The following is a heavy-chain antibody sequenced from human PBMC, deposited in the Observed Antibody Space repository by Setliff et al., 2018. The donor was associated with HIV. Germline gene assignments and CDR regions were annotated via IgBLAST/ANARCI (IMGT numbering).Heavy chain of an antibody. J-gene: IGHJ5*01. V-gene: IGHV4-34*01. CDR3: ASRRLLGYCSSTSCYRLAQRGNWFDS. D-gene: IGHD2-2*01. CDR2: LSPSGTT. Sequence: SESLSLTCTVYGGSFSNYYTNWIRQPPGKGLEWIGELSPSGTTRSNPSLQSRVTISLDTSNNQFSLKLTSVTAADTAMYYCASRRLLGYCSSTSCYRLAQRGNWFDSWGQGTLVTVSS. CDR1: GGSFSNYY.